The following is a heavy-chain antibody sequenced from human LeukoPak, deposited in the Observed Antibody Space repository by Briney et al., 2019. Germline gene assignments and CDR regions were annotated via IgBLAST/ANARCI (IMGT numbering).Heavy chain of an antibody. CDR2: ISYDGTIQ. CDR3: ARDQYDTWSRRGNFDS. Sequence: GGSLRLSCAAAGFTFSSYPMHWVRQAPGKGLEWVAVISYDGTIQKYADSVKGRFTISRDDSRNTLYLQMNSLRAEDTAVFYCARDQYDTWSRRGNFDSWGQGTLVIVSS. V-gene: IGHV3-30*04. CDR1: GFTFSSYP. J-gene: IGHJ4*02. D-gene: IGHD3-3*01.